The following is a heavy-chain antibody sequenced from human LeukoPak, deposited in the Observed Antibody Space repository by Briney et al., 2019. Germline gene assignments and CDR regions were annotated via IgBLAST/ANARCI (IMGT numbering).Heavy chain of an antibody. CDR1: GGIVTTYS. D-gene: IGHD3-10*02. CDR3: ARGRSGTKSGGSDY. CDR2: IIPMFGTP. V-gene: IGHV1-69*05. J-gene: IGHJ4*02. Sequence: AASVKVSCKASGGIVTTYSLTWVRQAPGQGLEWMGGIIPMFGTPNCAQKFQGRVTITTDDSTSTAYLELSSLRSEDTAVYYCARGRSGTKSGGSDYWGQGTLVTVSS.